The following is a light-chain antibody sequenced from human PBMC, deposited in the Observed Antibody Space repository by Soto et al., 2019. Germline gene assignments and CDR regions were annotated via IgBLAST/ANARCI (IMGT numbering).Light chain of an antibody. Sequence: QSVLTQPASVSGSPGQSITISCTGSSSDIGGYNYVSWYQQYPGKVPKLMIFEVSNRPSGVSNRFSASKSGNTASLTISGLQAEDETDYYCSSYTNSGTWVFGGGTKLTVL. CDR1: SSDIGGYNY. CDR3: SSYTNSGTWV. V-gene: IGLV2-14*01. J-gene: IGLJ3*02. CDR2: EVS.